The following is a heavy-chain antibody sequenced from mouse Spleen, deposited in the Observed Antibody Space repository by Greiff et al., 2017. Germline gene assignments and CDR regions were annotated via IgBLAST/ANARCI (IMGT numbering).Heavy chain of an antibody. Sequence: VQLQESGPGLVQPSQSLSITCTVSGFSLTSYGVHWVRQSPGKGLEWLGVIWSGGSTDYNAAFISRLSISKDNSKSQVFFKMNSLQADDTAIYYCARKGYYYGSSIYYAMDYWGQGTSVTVSS. CDR2: IWSGGST. D-gene: IGHD1-1*01. V-gene: IGHV2-2*01. CDR3: ARKGYYYGSSIYYAMDY. J-gene: IGHJ4*01. CDR1: GFSLTSYG.